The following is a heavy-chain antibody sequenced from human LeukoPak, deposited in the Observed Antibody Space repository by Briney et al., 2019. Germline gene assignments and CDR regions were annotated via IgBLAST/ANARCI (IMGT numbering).Heavy chain of an antibody. Sequence: ASVKVSCKASGYTFTKYYIHWVRQAPGQGLEWMGIINPSVGTTLYSQKFQGRVTLTMDTSTTTVYMEVTSLRSDDTAVYYCAREEMMVVLALDMWGQGTMVTVSS. J-gene: IGHJ3*02. CDR3: AREEMMVVLALDM. V-gene: IGHV1-46*01. CDR2: INPSVGTT. CDR1: GYTFTKYY. D-gene: IGHD2-21*01.